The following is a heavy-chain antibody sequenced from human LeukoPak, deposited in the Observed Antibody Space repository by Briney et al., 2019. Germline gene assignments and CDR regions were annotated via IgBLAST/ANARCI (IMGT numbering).Heavy chain of an antibody. V-gene: IGHV3-30*02. CDR2: IRYDGSNK. CDR1: GFTFSSYG. D-gene: IGHD4-17*01. Sequence: GGSLRLSCAASGFTFSSYGMHWVRQAPGKGLEWVAFIRYDGSNKYYADSVKGRFTISRDNSKNTLYLQMNSLRAEDTAIYYCSRDPNGDYVGAFDFQRWGQGTLVTVSS. CDR3: SRDPNGDYVGAFDFQR. J-gene: IGHJ1*01.